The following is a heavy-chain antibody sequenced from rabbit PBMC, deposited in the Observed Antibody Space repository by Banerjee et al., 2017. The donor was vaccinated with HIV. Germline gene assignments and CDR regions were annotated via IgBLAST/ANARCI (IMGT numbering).Heavy chain of an antibody. Sequence: QEQLVESGGGLVQPGGSLTLTCTASGSTLSRYYICWVRQAPGKGLEWIACINTSSGNTVYASWAKGRFTISKTSSTTVTLQMTSLTAADTATYFCARDLAGVTGWNFGLWGPGTLVTVS. V-gene: IGHV1S45*01. CDR1: GSTLSRYY. D-gene: IGHD4-1*01. CDR2: INTSSGNT. J-gene: IGHJ4*01. CDR3: ARDLAGVTGWNFGL.